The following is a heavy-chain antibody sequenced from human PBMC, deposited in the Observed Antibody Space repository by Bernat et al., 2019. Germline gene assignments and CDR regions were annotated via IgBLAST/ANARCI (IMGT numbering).Heavy chain of an antibody. D-gene: IGHD2-15*01. CDR3: ARLVVVAATPSYYYYYGMDV. CDR2: IYYSGST. J-gene: IGHJ6*02. CDR1: GGSVSSGSYY. Sequence: QVQLQESGPGLVKPSETLSLTCTVSGGSVSSGSYYWSWIRQPPGKGLEWIGYIYYSGSTNYNPSLKSRVTISVDTSKTQCSLKLSSVTAADTAVYYCARLVVVAATPSYYYYYGMDVWGQGTTVTVSS. V-gene: IGHV4-61*01.